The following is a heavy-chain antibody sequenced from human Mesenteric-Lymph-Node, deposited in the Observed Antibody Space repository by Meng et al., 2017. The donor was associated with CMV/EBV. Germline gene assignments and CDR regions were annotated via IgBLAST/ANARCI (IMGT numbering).Heavy chain of an antibody. J-gene: IGHJ4*02. CDR2: ISSSGSTI. D-gene: IGHD6-19*01. Sequence: LSLTCAASGFTFSSYEMNWVRQAPGKGLEWVSYISSSGSTIYYADSVKGRFTISRDNAKNSLSLQMNSLRAEDTAVYYCARGAVAPDYWGQGTLVTISS. CDR1: GFTFSSYE. V-gene: IGHV3-48*03. CDR3: ARGAVAPDY.